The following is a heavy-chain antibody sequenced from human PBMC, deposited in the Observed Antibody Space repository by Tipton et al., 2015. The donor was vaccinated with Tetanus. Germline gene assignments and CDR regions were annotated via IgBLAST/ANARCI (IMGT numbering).Heavy chain of an antibody. CDR3: ARDQPSGYGMVV. V-gene: IGHV4-4*02. Sequence: TLSLTCAVSGGSISTNNWWYWVRQPPGKGLEWIGEIFHSGSTNYSPSLKSRVTISVDKSKNQFSLKLSSVTAADTAVYYCARDQPSGYGMVVWGQGTTVPVSS. CDR2: IFHSGST. CDR1: GGSISTNNW. J-gene: IGHJ6*01.